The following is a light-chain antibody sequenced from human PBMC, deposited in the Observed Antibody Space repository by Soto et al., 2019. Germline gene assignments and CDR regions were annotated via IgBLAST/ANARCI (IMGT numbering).Light chain of an antibody. Sequence: QSVLTQPASVSGSPGQSITISCTGTNSDIGAYNYVSWYQHHPDKAPKLIIYDVSNRPSGVSNRFSGSKSGNTASLTISGLQAEDEADYYCSSYATSSIRLFGGGTKLTVL. V-gene: IGLV2-14*03. CDR2: DVS. CDR3: SSYATSSIRL. CDR1: NSDIGAYNY. J-gene: IGLJ2*01.